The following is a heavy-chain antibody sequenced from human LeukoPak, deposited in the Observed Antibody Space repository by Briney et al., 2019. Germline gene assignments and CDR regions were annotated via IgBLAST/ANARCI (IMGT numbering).Heavy chain of an antibody. CDR2: IYNSGSA. J-gene: IGHJ5*02. D-gene: IGHD3-10*01. Sequence: ASETLSLTCSVSDGSLSRGRYYWSWIRQPAGKGLEWIGRIYNSGSATYNPSPKSRVTISVDTSKNQFSLRLSSVTAADTAVYYCAKEAGRGSGSYLRFDPRGHGTLVTVSS. V-gene: IGHV4-61*02. CDR3: AKEAGRGSGSYLRFDP. CDR1: DGSLSRGRYY.